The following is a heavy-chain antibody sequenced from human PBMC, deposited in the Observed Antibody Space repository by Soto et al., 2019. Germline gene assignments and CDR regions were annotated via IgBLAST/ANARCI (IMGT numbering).Heavy chain of an antibody. V-gene: IGHV3-21*01. CDR2: INRASIYI. CDR3: ARRTVTTYHYFDY. CDR1: GFTFSTYD. D-gene: IGHD4-17*01. Sequence: PGASLRLSCVASGFTFSTYDMNWVRQAPGKGLEWVSSINRASIYIYYADSVRGRFTISRDNAKNSLYLQMDSLRVEDTAVYYCARRTVTTYHYFDYWGQGTLVTVSS. J-gene: IGHJ4*02.